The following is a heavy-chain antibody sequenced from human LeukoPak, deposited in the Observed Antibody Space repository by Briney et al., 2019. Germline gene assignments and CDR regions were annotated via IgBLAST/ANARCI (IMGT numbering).Heavy chain of an antibody. D-gene: IGHD1-26*01. CDR3: AREKFDSGSHTTPDY. J-gene: IGHJ4*02. Sequence: GGSLRLSCAASGFTFSSYEMNWVRQAPGKGLEWVSYISSSGSTIYYADSVKGRFTISRDNAKNSLYLQMNSLRAEDTAVYYCAREKFDSGSHTTPDYWGQGTLVTVSS. CDR2: ISSSGSTI. CDR1: GFTFSSYE. V-gene: IGHV3-48*03.